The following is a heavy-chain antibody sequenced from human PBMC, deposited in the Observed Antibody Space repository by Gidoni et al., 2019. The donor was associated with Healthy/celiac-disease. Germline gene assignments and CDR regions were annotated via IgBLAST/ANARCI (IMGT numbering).Heavy chain of an antibody. CDR2: ISAYNGNT. V-gene: IGHV1-18*01. D-gene: IGHD2-2*01. Sequence: QVQLVQSGADVKKPVASVLVSCTASGYTFTSYGISWVRQAPGQGLEWMGCISAYNGNTNDAQKLQGRGTRTTDTSTSTGYMELRSLRSDDTAVYYCERASSTSCSPDYWGQGTLVTVSS. CDR1: GYTFTSYG. CDR3: ERASSTSCSPDY. J-gene: IGHJ4*02.